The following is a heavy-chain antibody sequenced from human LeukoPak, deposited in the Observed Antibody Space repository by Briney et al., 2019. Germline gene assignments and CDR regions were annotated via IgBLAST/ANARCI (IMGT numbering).Heavy chain of an antibody. CDR2: IKNTADGGTI. CDR1: GLTFSSEW. V-gene: IGHV3-15*01. D-gene: IGHD2-15*01. CDR3: TSAKSLLRY. J-gene: IGHJ4*02. Sequence: GGSLRLSCAASGLTFSSEWMGWVRQAPGKGLEWVGRIKNTADGGTIDYAAAVKGRFTISRDDSKKTLYLQVNSLKSEDTALYYCTSAKSLLRYWGQGTLVTVSS.